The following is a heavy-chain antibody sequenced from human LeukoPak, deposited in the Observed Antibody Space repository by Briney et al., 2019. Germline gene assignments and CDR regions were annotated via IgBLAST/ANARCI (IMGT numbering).Heavy chain of an antibody. CDR1: GFTFSSYG. CDR3: ASIYYYDSSDGMDV. J-gene: IGHJ6*02. V-gene: IGHV3-30*02. CDR2: IRYDGSDK. Sequence: GGSLRLSCAASGFTFSSYGMHWVRQAPGKGLEWVAFIRYDGSDKYYADSVKGRFTISRDNSKNTLFLQMNGLKGEDTAVYYCASIYYYDSSDGMDVWGQGTTVTVSS. D-gene: IGHD3-22*01.